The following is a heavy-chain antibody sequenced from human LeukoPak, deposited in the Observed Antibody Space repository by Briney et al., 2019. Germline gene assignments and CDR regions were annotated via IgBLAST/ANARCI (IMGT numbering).Heavy chain of an antibody. CDR2: ISGSGGST. CDR1: GFPFSSYA. CDR3: AKGGNYDSSGYYSYYFDY. D-gene: IGHD3-22*01. Sequence: PGGSLRLSCAASGFPFSSYAMSWVRQAPGKGLEWVSAISGSGGSTYYADSVKGRFTISRDNSKNTLYLQMNSLRAEDTAVYYCAKGGNYDSSGYYSYYFDYWGQGTLVTVSS. J-gene: IGHJ4*02. V-gene: IGHV3-23*01.